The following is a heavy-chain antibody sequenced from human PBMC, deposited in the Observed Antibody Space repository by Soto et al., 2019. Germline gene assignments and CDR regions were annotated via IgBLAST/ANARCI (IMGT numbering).Heavy chain of an antibody. V-gene: IGHV5-51*01. CDR2: IYPGDSDT. J-gene: IGHJ6*02. D-gene: IGHD3-16*01. Sequence: GESLKISCKGSGYSFTSYWIGWVRQMPGKGLEWMGIIYPGDSDTRYSPSFQGQVTISADKSISTAYLQWSSLKASDTAMYYCARLDLRLGEVAPTPPDYGMDVWGQGTTVT. CDR1: GYSFTSYW. CDR3: ARLDLRLGEVAPTPPDYGMDV.